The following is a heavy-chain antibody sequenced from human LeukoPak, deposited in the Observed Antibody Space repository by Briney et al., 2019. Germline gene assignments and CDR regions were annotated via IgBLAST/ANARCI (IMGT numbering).Heavy chain of an antibody. V-gene: IGHV1-24*01. CDR3: ATYYYGSGHYSSFDY. CDR2: FDPEDGET. Sequence: ASVKVSCKVSGYTLTELSMHWVRQAPGKGLEWMGGFDPEDGETIYAQKFQGRVTMTRDTSISTAYMELSRLRSDDTAVYYCATYYYGSGHYSSFDYWGQGTLVTVSS. D-gene: IGHD3-10*01. CDR1: GYTLTELS. J-gene: IGHJ4*02.